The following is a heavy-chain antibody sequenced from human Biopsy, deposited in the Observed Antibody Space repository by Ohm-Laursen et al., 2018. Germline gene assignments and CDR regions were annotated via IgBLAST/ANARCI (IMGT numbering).Heavy chain of an antibody. Sequence: SLRLSCAASGFTFTSYAMHWVRQAPGKGLEWVAVISYDGSGEYYADSLQGRFIISRDNPKNTVDLQMNSLRAEDTVVYFCARDGKRWDYSTYFSWHFDLWGRGTLGTVSS. CDR2: ISYDGSGE. D-gene: IGHD4-11*01. V-gene: IGHV3-30*03. J-gene: IGHJ2*01. CDR3: ARDGKRWDYSTYFSWHFDL. CDR1: GFTFTSYA.